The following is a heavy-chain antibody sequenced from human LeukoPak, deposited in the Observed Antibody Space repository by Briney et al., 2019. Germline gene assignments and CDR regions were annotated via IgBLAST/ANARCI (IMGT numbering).Heavy chain of an antibody. D-gene: IGHD2-15*01. V-gene: IGHV3-30*04. CDR1: GFTFSSYA. J-gene: IGHJ3*02. Sequence: PGGSLRLSCAASGFTFSSYAMHWVRQAPGKGLEWVAVISYDGSNKYYADSVKGRFTISRDNSKNTLYLQMNSLRAEDTAVYYCARDLSRIVVVVAAAFDIWGQGTMVTVSS. CDR3: ARDLSRIVVVVAAAFDI. CDR2: ISYDGSNK.